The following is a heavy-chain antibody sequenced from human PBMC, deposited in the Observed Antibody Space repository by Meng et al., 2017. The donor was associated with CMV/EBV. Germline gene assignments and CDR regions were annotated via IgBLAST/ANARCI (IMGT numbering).Heavy chain of an antibody. D-gene: IGHD2-2*01. Sequence: GESLKISCAASGFTFSSYEMNWVRQAPGKGLEWVSYISSSGSTIYYADSVKGRFTISRDNAKNSLYLQMNSLRAEDTAVYYYAINAYVVVPAATDYFDYWGQGTLVTVSS. V-gene: IGHV3-48*03. J-gene: IGHJ4*02. CDR1: GFTFSSYE. CDR3: AINAYVVVPAATDYFDY. CDR2: ISSSGSTI.